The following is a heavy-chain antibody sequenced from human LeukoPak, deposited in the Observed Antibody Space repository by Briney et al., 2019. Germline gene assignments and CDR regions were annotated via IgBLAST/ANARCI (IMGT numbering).Heavy chain of an antibody. CDR2: IYYSGST. V-gene: IGHV4-59*08. J-gene: IGHJ4*02. CDR3: ARVTYYYDSSPFDFDY. CDR1: GGSISSYY. D-gene: IGHD3-22*01. Sequence: SETLSLTCTVSGGSISSYYWSWLRQPPGKGLEWVGYIYYSGSTNYNPSLKSRVTISVDTSKNQFSLKLSSVTAADTAVYYCARVTYYYDSSPFDFDYWGQGTLVTVSS.